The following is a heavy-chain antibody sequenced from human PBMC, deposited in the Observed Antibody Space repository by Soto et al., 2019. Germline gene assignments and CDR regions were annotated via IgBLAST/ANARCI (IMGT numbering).Heavy chain of an antibody. J-gene: IGHJ5*02. CDR2: ISAYNGNT. D-gene: IGHD3-10*01. CDR1: GYTFTSYG. CDR3: ARDRNYYGSGSYSHYNWFDP. Sequence: ASVKVSCKASGYTFTSYGISWVRQAPGQGLEWMGWISAYNGNTNYAQKLQGRVTMTKDTSTSTAYMELRGLRSDDTAVYYFARDRNYYGSGSYSHYNWFDPWGQGTLVTVSS. V-gene: IGHV1-18*01.